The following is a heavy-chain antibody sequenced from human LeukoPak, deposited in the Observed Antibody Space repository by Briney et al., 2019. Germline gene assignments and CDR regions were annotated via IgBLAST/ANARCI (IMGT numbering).Heavy chain of an antibody. V-gene: IGHV1-2*02. CDR2: INPNSGDT. D-gene: IGHD6-13*01. J-gene: IGHJ3*02. CDR3: AREAGHSGAFDI. Sequence: GASVKVSCKASGYTFTGYYMHWVRQAPGQGLEWMGWINPNSGDTDYAQKFQGRVTVTRDTSISTAYMELGRLRSDDTAVYYCAREAGHSGAFDIWGQGTLVTVSS. CDR1: GYTFTGYY.